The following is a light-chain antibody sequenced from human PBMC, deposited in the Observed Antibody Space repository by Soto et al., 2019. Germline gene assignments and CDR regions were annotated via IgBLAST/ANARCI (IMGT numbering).Light chain of an antibody. V-gene: IGLV2-14*01. J-gene: IGLJ2*01. CDR1: TSDIGGYNY. Sequence: QSALTQPASVSGSPGQSLTISCTGTTSDIGGYNYVSWYQHHPGKAPRLVIYEVSNRPSGVSNRFSGSKSGNTASLSISGLQAVDEADYYCGSYIFSSTLVVFGGGTKVTVL. CDR3: GSYIFSSTLVV. CDR2: EVS.